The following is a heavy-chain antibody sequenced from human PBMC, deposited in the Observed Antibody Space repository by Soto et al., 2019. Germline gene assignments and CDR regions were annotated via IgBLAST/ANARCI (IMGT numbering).Heavy chain of an antibody. D-gene: IGHD3-3*01. Sequence: LRLSCAASGFTFSSYAMSWVRQAPGKGLEWVGFIRSKAYGGTTEYAASVKGRFTISRDDSKSIAYLQMNSLKTEDTAVYYCTRVKISRHYYYGMDVWGQGTTVTVSS. J-gene: IGHJ6*02. CDR3: TRVKISRHYYYGMDV. V-gene: IGHV3-49*04. CDR2: IRSKAYGGTT. CDR1: GFTFSSYA.